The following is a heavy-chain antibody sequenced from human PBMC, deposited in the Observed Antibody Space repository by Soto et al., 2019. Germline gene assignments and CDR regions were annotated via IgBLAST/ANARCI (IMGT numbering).Heavy chain of an antibody. Sequence: SVKVSCKASGYTFTGHYIHWVRQAPEQGPEWMGEIGPESGATRYAEKFQGRVTMTLDTSITTVYMELKNLSPDDTAVYYCGRGRSGQIVVFYWGQ. V-gene: IGHV1-2*02. J-gene: IGHJ4*01. CDR1: GYTFTGHY. CDR2: IGPESGAT. CDR3: GRGRSGQIVVFY. D-gene: IGHD1-26*01.